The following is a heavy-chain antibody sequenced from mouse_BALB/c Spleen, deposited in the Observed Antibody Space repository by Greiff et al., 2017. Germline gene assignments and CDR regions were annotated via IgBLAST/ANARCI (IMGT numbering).Heavy chain of an antibody. CDR1: GFSLTSYG. CDR3: ARKGDGNYGWFAY. CDR2: IWSGGST. Sequence: QVQLKESGPGLVQPSQSLSITCTVSGFSLTSYGVHWVRQSPGKGLEWLGVIWSGGSTDYNAAFISRLSISKDNSKSQVFFKMNSLQANDTAIYYCARKGDGNYGWFAYWGQGTLVTVSA. D-gene: IGHD2-1*01. V-gene: IGHV2-2*02. J-gene: IGHJ3*01.